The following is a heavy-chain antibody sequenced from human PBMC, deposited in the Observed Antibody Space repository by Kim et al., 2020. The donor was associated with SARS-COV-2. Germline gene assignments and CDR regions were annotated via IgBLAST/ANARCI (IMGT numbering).Heavy chain of an antibody. J-gene: IGHJ4*02. V-gene: IGHV3-15*01. CDR1: GFPFNKAW. CDR2: IKTRGEGETT. CDR3: TTRGRDTVTMYWSLVH. Sequence: GGSLRLSCAASGFPFNKAWMSWVRQAPGKGPEWVGRIKTRGEGETTEYAAPVKGRFIISRDDSRDTVFLQMHGLRIEDTAVYYCTTRGRDTVTMYWSLVHWGPGTLVTVSS. D-gene: IGHD4-17*01.